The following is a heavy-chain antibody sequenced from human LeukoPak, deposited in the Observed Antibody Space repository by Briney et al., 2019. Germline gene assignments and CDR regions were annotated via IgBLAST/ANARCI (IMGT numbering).Heavy chain of an antibody. V-gene: IGHV3-23*01. J-gene: IGHJ4*02. Sequence: GGSLSLSCPASGFTFSSFAMSWFRQAPGKGLEWVSAISGSGGSTYYADSVKGRFTISRDNSKNTLYLQMNSLRAEDTAVYYCAKGGWSFDYWGQGTLVTVSS. CDR3: AKGGWSFDY. D-gene: IGHD3-3*01. CDR1: GFTFSSFA. CDR2: ISGSGGST.